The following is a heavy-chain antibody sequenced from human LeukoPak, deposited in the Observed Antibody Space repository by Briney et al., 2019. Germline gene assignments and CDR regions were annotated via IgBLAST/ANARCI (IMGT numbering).Heavy chain of an antibody. V-gene: IGHV5-51*01. CDR3: ARQEGTAMVTGLDY. CDR2: IYPGESET. CDR1: GDSFSTYW. D-gene: IGHD5-18*01. J-gene: IGHJ4*02. Sequence: GESLKISCKNSGDSFSTYWFGWVRQMPGKGLEWMGIIYPGESETRYSPSFQGQVTISADKSINTAYLQWSSLKASDTAMYYCARQEGTAMVTGLDYWGQGTLVTVSS.